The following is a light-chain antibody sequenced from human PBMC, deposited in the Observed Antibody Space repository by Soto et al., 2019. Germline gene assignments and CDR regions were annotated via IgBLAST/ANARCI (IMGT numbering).Light chain of an antibody. V-gene: IGKV1-5*03. CDR2: KAT. Sequence: DIQMTQFPPTLSASIGDRDTITCRATQTSSSSLAWYQQKPGKPPTLLIYKATTLETGVPSRFSGSGSGTEFSITLSSLQPDDFATYYCKQYDSYSPYSFGQGTRLELK. CDR1: QTSSSS. CDR3: KQYDSYSPYS. J-gene: IGKJ2*01.